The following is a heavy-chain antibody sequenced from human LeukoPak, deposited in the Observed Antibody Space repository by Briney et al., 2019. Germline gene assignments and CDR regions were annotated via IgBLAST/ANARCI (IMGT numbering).Heavy chain of an antibody. D-gene: IGHD6-19*01. CDR1: GYTLTELS. CDR3: ATVLYMGGWFFDY. J-gene: IGHJ4*02. V-gene: IGHV1-24*01. CDR2: FDPEDGET. Sequence: ASVKVSCKVSGYTLTELSMHRVRQAPGKGLEWMGGFDPEDGETIYAQKFQGRVTMTEDTSTDTAYMELSSLRSEDTAVYYCATVLYMGGWFFDYWGQGTLVTVSS.